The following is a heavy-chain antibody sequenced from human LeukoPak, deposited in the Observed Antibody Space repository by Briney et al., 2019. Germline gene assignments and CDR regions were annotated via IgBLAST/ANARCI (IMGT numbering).Heavy chain of an antibody. CDR3: ARRTASGRESKYFDY. J-gene: IGHJ4*02. Sequence: GGSLRLSCAASGFTFSSYEMNWVRQAPGKGLEWVSYISSSGSTIYYADSVKGRFTISRDNAKNSLYLQMNSLRAEDTAVYYCARRTASGRESKYFDYWGQGTLVTVSS. CDR2: ISSSGSTI. V-gene: IGHV3-48*03. CDR1: GFTFSSYE. D-gene: IGHD3-10*01.